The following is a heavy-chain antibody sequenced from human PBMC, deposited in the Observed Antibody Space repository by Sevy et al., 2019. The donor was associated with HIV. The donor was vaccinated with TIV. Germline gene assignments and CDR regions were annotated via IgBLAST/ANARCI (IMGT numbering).Heavy chain of an antibody. Sequence: ASVKVSCKASGYTFTSYDINWVRQATGQGLEWMGWMNPNSGNTGYAQKFQGRVTMTRNTSISTAYMVLSSLRSEDTAVYYCAREELVTTVTQNWFDPWGQGTLVTVSS. CDR2: MNPNSGNT. D-gene: IGHD4-17*01. CDR3: AREELVTTVTQNWFDP. CDR1: GYTFTSYD. V-gene: IGHV1-8*01. J-gene: IGHJ5*02.